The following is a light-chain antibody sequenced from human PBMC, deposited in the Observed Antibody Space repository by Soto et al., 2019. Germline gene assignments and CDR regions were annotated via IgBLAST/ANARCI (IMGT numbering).Light chain of an antibody. J-gene: IGKJ1*01. Sequence: EIVMTQSPATLSVSPGDRATLSCRASQSFTSNLAWYQQKPGQAPRLLIYGASTRATGIPAKFSGSGSGTEFTLTISSLQSEDFAVYYCQQYNKWPRTFGQGTKVDI. CDR3: QQYNKWPRT. V-gene: IGKV3D-15*01. CDR2: GAS. CDR1: QSFTSN.